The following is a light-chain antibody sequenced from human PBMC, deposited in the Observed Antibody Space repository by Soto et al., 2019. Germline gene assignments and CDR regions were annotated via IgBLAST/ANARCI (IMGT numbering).Light chain of an antibody. CDR1: SSNIGAGYD. J-gene: IGLJ2*01. V-gene: IGLV1-40*01. CDR2: GNS. Sequence: QPVLTQPPSVSGAPGQRVTISCTGSSSNIGAGYDVHWYQQLPGTAPKLLIYGNSNRPSGVPDRFSGSKSGTSASLAITGVQAEDEADYSCQSYDSSLSAVVFGGGTKLTVL. CDR3: QSYDSSLSAVV.